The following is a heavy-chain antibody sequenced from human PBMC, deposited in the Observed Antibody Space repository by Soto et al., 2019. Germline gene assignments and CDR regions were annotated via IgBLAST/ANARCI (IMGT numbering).Heavy chain of an antibody. CDR3: GSSSFLRSGDLFHGLDV. J-gene: IGHJ6*02. D-gene: IGHD3-10*01. CDR2: INHSGST. CDR1: GGSFSGYY. V-gene: IGHV4-34*01. Sequence: SETLSLTCAVYGGSFSGYYWTWIRQLPGTGLEWIGEINHSGSTNYNPSLKSRVTISVDTSKNQFSLKLTSVTAEDTALYFCGSSSFLRSGDLFHGLDVWGQGTTVTVSS.